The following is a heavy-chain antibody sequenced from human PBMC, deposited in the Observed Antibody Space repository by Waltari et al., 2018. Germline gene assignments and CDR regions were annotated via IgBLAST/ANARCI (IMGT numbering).Heavy chain of an antibody. Sequence: EVQLVESGGGLVQPGGSLRLPCAASGFTFRNVWMSWARQAPGKGLEWVANINQDGSGEYYVDSVKGRFTISRDNAKNSLYLQMNSLRAEDTAVYYCQRGDYWGQGTLVTVSS. J-gene: IGHJ4*02. V-gene: IGHV3-7*04. CDR2: INQDGSGE. CDR1: GFTFRNVW. CDR3: QRGDY.